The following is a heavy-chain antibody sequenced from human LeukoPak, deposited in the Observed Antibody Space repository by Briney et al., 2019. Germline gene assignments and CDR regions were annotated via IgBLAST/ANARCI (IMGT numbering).Heavy chain of an antibody. V-gene: IGHV4-30-2*05. CDR3: ARNYGGDSNFDY. CDR1: GGSISSAGYS. J-gene: IGHJ4*02. Sequence: SETLSLTCAVSGGSISSAGYSWSWIRQPPGTGLEWIGYIYYSGSTYYNPSLKSRVTISVDTSKNQFSLKLSSVTAADTAVYYCARNYGGDSNFDYWGQGTLVTVSS. D-gene: IGHD4-23*01. CDR2: IYYSGST.